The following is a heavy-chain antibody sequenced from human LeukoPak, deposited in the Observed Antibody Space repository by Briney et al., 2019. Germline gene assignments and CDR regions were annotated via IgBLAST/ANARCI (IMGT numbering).Heavy chain of an antibody. Sequence: GGSLRLSCAASGLTISSYSMNWVRQAPGKGLQWVSYISSSSSTIYYADSVKGRFTISRDNAKNSLYLQMNSLRAEDTAVYYCARALWFGETFPAYWGQGTLVTVSS. CDR1: GLTISSYS. V-gene: IGHV3-48*01. D-gene: IGHD3-10*01. J-gene: IGHJ4*02. CDR3: ARALWFGETFPAY. CDR2: ISSSSSTI.